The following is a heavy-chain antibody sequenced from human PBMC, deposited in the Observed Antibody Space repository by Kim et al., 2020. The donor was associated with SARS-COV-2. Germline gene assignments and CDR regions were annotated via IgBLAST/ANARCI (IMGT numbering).Heavy chain of an antibody. CDR2: IIPIFGTA. CDR1: GGTFSSYA. Sequence: SVKVSCKASGGTFSSYAISWVRQAPGQGLEWMGGIIPIFGTANYAQKFQGRVTITADESTSTAYMELSSLRSEDTAVYYCARDDMTYYDFWSGYFDSGMDVWGQGTTVTVSS. CDR3: ARDDMTYYDFWSGYFDSGMDV. D-gene: IGHD3-3*01. J-gene: IGHJ6*02. V-gene: IGHV1-69*13.